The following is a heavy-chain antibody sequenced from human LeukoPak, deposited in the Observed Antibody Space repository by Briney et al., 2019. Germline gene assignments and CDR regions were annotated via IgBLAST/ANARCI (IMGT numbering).Heavy chain of an antibody. CDR1: GFTFSSYA. J-gene: IGHJ4*02. Sequence: GGSLRLSCAASGFTFSSYAMHWVRQAPGKGLEWVAVISYDGSNKCYADSVKGRFTISRDNAKNSLYLQMSSLRVEDTAVYYCASWAGNTQSDSWSGPFDYWGQGTLVTVSS. CDR2: ISYDGSNK. V-gene: IGHV3-30-3*01. CDR3: ASWAGNTQSDSWSGPFDY. D-gene: IGHD3-3*01.